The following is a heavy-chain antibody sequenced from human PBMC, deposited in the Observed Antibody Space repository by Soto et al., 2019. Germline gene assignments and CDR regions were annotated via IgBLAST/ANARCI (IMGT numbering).Heavy chain of an antibody. V-gene: IGHV1-2*02. Sequence: ASVKVSCKAAGYTFIDYYMHWVRQAPGQRFEWMGRISTKSGGTNYAQKFQGRVTMTWDTSLSTAYMELSSLMSEVTAVYHCARPPCYISDWYYFDLSGQLNLVNLSS. CDR2: ISTKSGGT. CDR1: GYTFIDYY. D-gene: IGHD6-19*01. CDR3: ARPPCYISDWYYFDL. J-gene: IGHJ4*02.